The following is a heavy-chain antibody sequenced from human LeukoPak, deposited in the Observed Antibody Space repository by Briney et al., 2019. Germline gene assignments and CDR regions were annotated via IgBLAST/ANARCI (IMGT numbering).Heavy chain of an antibody. CDR2: IKSKTTGGTI. CDR1: GFTFSDHY. J-gene: IGHJ4*02. CDR3: ATGSPMLDY. V-gene: IGHV3-15*01. Sequence: GGSLRLSCAASGFTFSDHYMDWVRQAPGKGLEWVGRIKSKTTGGTIDYAAPVKGRFTISRDDSKNTLYLQMNSLKTEDTAVYYCATGSPMLDYWGQGTLVTVSS.